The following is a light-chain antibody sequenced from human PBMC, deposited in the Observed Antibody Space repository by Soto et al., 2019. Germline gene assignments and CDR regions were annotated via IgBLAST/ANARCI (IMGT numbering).Light chain of an antibody. V-gene: IGKV1-5*01. CDR2: DAS. Sequence: DIPMTQSPSTLSGSVGDRVTITCRASQTISSWLAWYQQKPGKAPKLMIYDASSLESGVPSRFSGSGSGTECTLTISSLQPDDVATYYCQQYNSYSWTLGQGTKVDI. CDR1: QTISSW. CDR3: QQYNSYSWT. J-gene: IGKJ1*01.